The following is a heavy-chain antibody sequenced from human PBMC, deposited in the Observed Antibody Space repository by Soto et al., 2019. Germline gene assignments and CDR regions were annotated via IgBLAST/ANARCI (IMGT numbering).Heavy chain of an antibody. J-gene: IGHJ5*02. CDR1: GFSLSTSGVG. D-gene: IGHD2-15*01. Sequence: SGPTLVNPTQTLTLTCTFSGFSLSTSGVGVGWIRQPPGKALEWLALIYWDDDKRYSPSLKSRLTITKDTSKNQVVLTMTNMDPVDTATYYCAHRRAYCSGGSCYSMWFDPWGQGTLVTVSS. CDR2: IYWDDDK. CDR3: AHRRAYCSGGSCYSMWFDP. V-gene: IGHV2-5*02.